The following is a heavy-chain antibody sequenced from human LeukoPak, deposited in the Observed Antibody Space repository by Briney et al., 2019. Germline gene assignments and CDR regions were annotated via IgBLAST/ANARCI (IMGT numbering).Heavy chain of an antibody. J-gene: IGHJ1*01. CDR3: AGAREYCIDSNCYEYFQD. D-gene: IGHD2-2*01. Sequence: GGSLRLSCAASGLTVRTNSMSWVRQAPGKRLEWVSVIYSPGRTYYEESVNGRFTISRDTSKNTVSLQMNSLRAEDTAVYYCAGAREYCIDSNCYEYFQDWGQGTLVTVSS. V-gene: IGHV3-53*01. CDR2: IYSPGRT. CDR1: GLTVRTNS.